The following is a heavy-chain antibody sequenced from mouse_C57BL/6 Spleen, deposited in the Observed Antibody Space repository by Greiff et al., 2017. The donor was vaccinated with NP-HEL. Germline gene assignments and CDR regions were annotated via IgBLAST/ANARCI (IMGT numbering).Heavy chain of an antibody. CDR1: GFTFTDYY. J-gene: IGHJ4*01. V-gene: IGHV7-3*01. CDR3: ARSSLRLYYYAMDY. Sequence: EVKLVESGGGLVQPGGSLSLSCAASGFTFTDYYMSWVRQPPGKALEWLGFIRNKANGYTTEYSASVKGRFTISRDNSQSILYLQMNALRAEDSATYYCARSSLRLYYYAMDYWGQGTSVTVSS. D-gene: IGHD1-1*01. CDR2: IRNKANGYTT.